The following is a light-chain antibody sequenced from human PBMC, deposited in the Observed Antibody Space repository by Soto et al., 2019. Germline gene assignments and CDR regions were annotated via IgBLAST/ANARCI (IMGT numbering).Light chain of an antibody. J-gene: IGKJ4*01. Sequence: EVVMTQSPLSLPVTLGQPASISCRSCQSLVYSDGNTYLSWFQQRPGQSPRRLIYKVSNRDSGVPDRFSGSGSGTDFTLNISRVEAEDVGVYYCKQGTDWPPLTFGGGTKVEIK. CDR2: KVS. V-gene: IGKV2-30*01. CDR3: KQGTDWPPLT. CDR1: QSLVYSDGNTY.